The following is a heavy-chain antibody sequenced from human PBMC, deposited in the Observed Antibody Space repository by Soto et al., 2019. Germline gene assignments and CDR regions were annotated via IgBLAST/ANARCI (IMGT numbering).Heavy chain of an antibody. V-gene: IGHV3-53*01. CDR1: GFTVIGNY. J-gene: IGHJ4*02. CDR2: IYNSGNT. Sequence: PRGSLTLSCAASGFTVIGNYMSWVRQAPGKGLEPGSIIYNSGNTHYANSAKGRFTIPRDTSKTTPFLQMHSLRAEDTAVYYCASRRGFSYGPTDYWGQGTLVTVSS. D-gene: IGHD5-18*01. CDR3: ASRRGFSYGPTDY.